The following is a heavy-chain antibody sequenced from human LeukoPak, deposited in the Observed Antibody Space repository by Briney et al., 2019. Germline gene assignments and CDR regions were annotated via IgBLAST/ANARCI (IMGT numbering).Heavy chain of an antibody. J-gene: IGHJ4*02. CDR2: ISTGGSLI. CDR3: ARDDYYDNSGYCDY. V-gene: IGHV3-48*03. Sequence: GGSLRLSCAASGFSFSTYEMNWVRQAPGKGLERISYISTGGSLICYADSVKGRFTISRDNAKNSLYLQMNSLRAEDTAVYYCARDDYYDNSGYCDYWGQGTLVTVSS. CDR1: GFSFSTYE. D-gene: IGHD3-22*01.